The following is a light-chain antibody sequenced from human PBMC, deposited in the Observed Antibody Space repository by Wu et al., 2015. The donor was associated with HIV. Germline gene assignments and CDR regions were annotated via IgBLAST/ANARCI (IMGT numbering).Light chain of an antibody. V-gene: IGKV1-5*03. J-gene: IGKJ2*01. Sequence: DIQMTQSPSTLSASVGDRVTITCRASQSISSWLAWYQQKPGKAPKLLIYKASSLESGVPSRFSGSGSGTEFTLTISSLQPDDFATYYCQQYNSYRYTFWPGTKLEIK. CDR3: QQYNSYRYT. CDR2: KAS. CDR1: QSISSW.